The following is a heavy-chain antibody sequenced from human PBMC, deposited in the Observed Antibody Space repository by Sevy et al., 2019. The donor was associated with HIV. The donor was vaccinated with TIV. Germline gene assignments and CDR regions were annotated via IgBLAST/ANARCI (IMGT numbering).Heavy chain of an antibody. J-gene: IGHJ4*01. CDR3: ARGPHNFDIWSGYPLVY. D-gene: IGHD3-3*01. CDR1: GYTFTGYH. CDR2: INANNGDT. Sequence: ASVKVSCKSSGYTFTGYHVHWVRQAPGQGLEWMGWINANNGDTNYGRNFEGRVTLTRDTSISAAYMELSSLGSDDTAVYYCARGPHNFDIWSGYPLVYWGHGTLVTVSS. V-gene: IGHV1-2*02.